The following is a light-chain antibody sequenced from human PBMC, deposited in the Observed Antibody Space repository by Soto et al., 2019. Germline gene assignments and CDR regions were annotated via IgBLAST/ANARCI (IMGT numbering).Light chain of an antibody. Sequence: EIVLTQSPGSLSLSPGEGATLSCRASQSVSTTYLAWYQLKPGQAPRLVIYATSSRAAGIPDRFRGSGSGTECTLTISSREPEDVGVDFCQQYGNAPPYSLGQGTKWEIK. CDR3: QQYGNAPPYS. CDR1: QSVSTTY. J-gene: IGKJ2*03. CDR2: ATS. V-gene: IGKV3-20*01.